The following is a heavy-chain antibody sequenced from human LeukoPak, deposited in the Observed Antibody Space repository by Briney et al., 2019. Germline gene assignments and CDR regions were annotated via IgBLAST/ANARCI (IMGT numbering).Heavy chain of an antibody. CDR3: ATRRDGYTYFDY. Sequence: SETLSLTCTVSGGSISSINYCWGWIRQPPGKGLEWIGNIYDSGNTYYIPSLKSRLTMSVDTSKNQFSLKLSSVTAADTAVYCCATRRDGYTYFDYWGQGTLVTVSS. V-gene: IGHV4-39*01. J-gene: IGHJ4*02. D-gene: IGHD5-24*01. CDR1: GGSISSINYC. CDR2: IYDSGNT.